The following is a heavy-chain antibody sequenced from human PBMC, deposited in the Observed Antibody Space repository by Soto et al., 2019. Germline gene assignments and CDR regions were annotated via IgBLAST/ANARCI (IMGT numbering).Heavy chain of an antibody. CDR3: ARPPTDSSGYYQKNRYYFDY. CDR2: IIPIFGTA. Sequence: GASVKVSCKASGGTFSSYAISWVRQAPGQGLEWMGGIIPIFGTASYAQKFQGRVTITADKSTSTAYMELSSLRSEDTAVYYCARPPTDSSGYYQKNRYYFDYWGQGTLVTVSS. V-gene: IGHV1-69*06. J-gene: IGHJ4*02. CDR1: GGTFSSYA. D-gene: IGHD3-22*01.